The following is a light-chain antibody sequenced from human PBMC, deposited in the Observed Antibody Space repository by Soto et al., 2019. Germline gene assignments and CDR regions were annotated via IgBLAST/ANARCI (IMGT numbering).Light chain of an antibody. V-gene: IGLV2-14*01. Sequence: QSVLTQPASVSGSPGQSITISCTGTSSDIGAYDYVSWYQQHPGKAPKLMIFEVSDRPSGASIRFSGSKSGNTASLTISGLQTEDEADYYCSSYTGGNPSYVFGTGTKVTVL. CDR1: SSDIGAYDY. CDR3: SSYTGGNPSYV. J-gene: IGLJ1*01. CDR2: EVS.